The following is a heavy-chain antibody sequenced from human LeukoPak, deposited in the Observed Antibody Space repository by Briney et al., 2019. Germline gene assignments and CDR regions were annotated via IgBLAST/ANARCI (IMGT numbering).Heavy chain of an antibody. J-gene: IGHJ4*02. D-gene: IGHD1-26*01. CDR3: AKERPRGSLYY. V-gene: IGHV3-30-3*01. CDR1: GFTFSSYA. Sequence: GGSLRLSCAASGFTFSSYAMHWVRQAPGKGLEWVAVISYDGSNKYYADSVKGRFTISRDNSKNTLYLQMNSLRAEDTAVYYCAKERPRGSLYYWGQGTLVTVSS. CDR2: ISYDGSNK.